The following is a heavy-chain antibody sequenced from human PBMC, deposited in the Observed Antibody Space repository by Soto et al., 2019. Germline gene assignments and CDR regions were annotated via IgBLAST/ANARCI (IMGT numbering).Heavy chain of an antibody. CDR3: ARPLYSYGPMDV. CDR1: GGSVSSGSYY. J-gene: IGHJ6*02. D-gene: IGHD5-18*01. Sequence: PSETLSLTCTVSGGSVSSGSYYWSWIRQPPGKGLECIGYIYFSGCTNYNPSLKSRVTISVDTSKNQFSLKLSSVTAAYTAVYYCARPLYSYGPMDVWGQGTTVTVSS. V-gene: IGHV4-61*01. CDR2: IYFSGCT.